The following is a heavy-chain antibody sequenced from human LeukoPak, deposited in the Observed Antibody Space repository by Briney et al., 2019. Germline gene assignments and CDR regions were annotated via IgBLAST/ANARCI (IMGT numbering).Heavy chain of an antibody. V-gene: IGHV3-23*01. D-gene: IGHD1-14*01. CDR2: ISGSGGTT. CDR1: GFTFSSYA. J-gene: IGHJ6*02. Sequence: GGSLTLSCAASGFTFSSYAMNGVRPAPGRGLEWVSVISGSGGTTYYADSVEGRFTISRHSSKNTLYLQMNSLRAEDTAVYYCAKVSGGCLYYGGMDVWGQGTTVTVSS. CDR3: AKVSGGCLYYGGMDV.